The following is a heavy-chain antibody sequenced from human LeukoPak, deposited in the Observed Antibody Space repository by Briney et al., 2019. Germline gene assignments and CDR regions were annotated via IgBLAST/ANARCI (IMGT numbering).Heavy chain of an antibody. Sequence: GGSLILSCAASGFTFTTYAMAWVRQAPGKGLEWVSSISVSADNTFYADSVKGRFTISTDNSKNTLYLQMNSLRAEDTAMYYCAKDRRGVTTGSYFFDYWGQGTLVTVSS. D-gene: IGHD4-17*01. CDR3: AKDRRGVTTGSYFFDY. V-gene: IGHV3-23*01. CDR1: GFTFTTYA. CDR2: ISVSADNT. J-gene: IGHJ4*02.